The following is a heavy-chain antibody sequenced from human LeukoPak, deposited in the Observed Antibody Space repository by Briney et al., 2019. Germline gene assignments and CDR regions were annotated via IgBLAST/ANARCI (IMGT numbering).Heavy chain of an antibody. CDR3: ARSRTAMITYFDY. D-gene: IGHD5-18*01. J-gene: IGHJ4*02. V-gene: IGHV1-2*02. CDR1: GYTFTDYY. CDR2: INPNSGGT. Sequence: ASVKVSCKTPGYTFTDYYMHWVRQAPGQGLEWMGWINPNSGGTNYAQKFQGRVTMTRDTSISTAYMELSRLRSDDTAVYYCARSRTAMITYFDYWGQGTLVTVSS.